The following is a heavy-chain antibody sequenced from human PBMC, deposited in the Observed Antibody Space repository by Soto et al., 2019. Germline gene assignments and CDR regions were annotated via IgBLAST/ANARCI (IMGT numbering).Heavy chain of an antibody. CDR3: ARGYPFSRVPARMNAFDI. CDR1: GYTFTSYD. J-gene: IGHJ3*02. D-gene: IGHD2-15*01. CDR2: MNPNSGNT. Sequence: ASVKVSCKASGYTFTSYDINWVRQATGQGLEWMGWMNPNSGNTGYAQKFQGRVTMTRNTSISTAYMELSSLRSEDTAVYYCARGYPFSRVPARMNAFDIWGQATIVTVSS. V-gene: IGHV1-8*01.